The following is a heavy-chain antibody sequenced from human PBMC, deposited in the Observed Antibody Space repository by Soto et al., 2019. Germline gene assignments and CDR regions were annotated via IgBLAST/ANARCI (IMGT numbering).Heavy chain of an antibody. Sequence: PSETLSLTCTVSGGSMSSSSYYWGWIRQPPGKGLEWIGSIYYSGTTYYNPSLKSRVTISVDTSKNQFSLNLSSVTAADTAVYYCASPNIAFYNWFDLWGQRTLVTVSS. V-gene: IGHV4-39*01. CDR2: IYYSGTT. J-gene: IGHJ5*02. D-gene: IGHD3-3*02. CDR1: GGSMSSSSYY. CDR3: ASPNIAFYNWFDL.